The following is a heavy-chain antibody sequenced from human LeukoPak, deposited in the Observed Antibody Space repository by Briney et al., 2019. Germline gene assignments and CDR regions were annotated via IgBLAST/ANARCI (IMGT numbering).Heavy chain of an antibody. CDR2: IIPIFGTA. V-gene: IGHV1-69*06. J-gene: IGHJ4*02. CDR3: ARDVSKAGYSSGWYYDY. Sequence: ASVKVSCKASGGTFSSYAISWVRQAPGQGLEWMGGIIPIFGTANCAQKFQGRVTITADKTTSTAYMELSSLRSEDTAVYYCARDVSKAGYSSGWYYDYWGRGTLVTVSS. D-gene: IGHD6-19*01. CDR1: GGTFSSYA.